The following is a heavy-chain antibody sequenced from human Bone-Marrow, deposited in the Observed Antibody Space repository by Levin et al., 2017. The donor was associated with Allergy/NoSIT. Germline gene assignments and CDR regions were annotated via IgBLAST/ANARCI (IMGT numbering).Heavy chain of an antibody. CDR1: GFTLGTYW. Sequence: GGSLRLSCAASGFTLGTYWMHWVRQAPGKGLVWVSRINSDGSSTTYADSVKGRFTISRDNAKNTLYLQMNSLRAEDTAVYSCARERGDFWSGYARPYFYYNGMDVWGQGTTVTVSS. CDR2: INSDGSST. V-gene: IGHV3-74*03. CDR3: ARERGDFWSGYARPYFYYNGMDV. D-gene: IGHD3-3*01. J-gene: IGHJ6*01.